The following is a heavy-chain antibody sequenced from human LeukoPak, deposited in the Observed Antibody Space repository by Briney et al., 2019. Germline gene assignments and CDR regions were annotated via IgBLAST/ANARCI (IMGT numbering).Heavy chain of an antibody. CDR1: GFTFDDYA. CDR2: ISGSGGST. V-gene: IGHV3-23*01. Sequence: PGRSLLLSCAASGFTFDDYAMHWVRQAPGKGLEWVSAISGSGGSTYYADSVKGRFTISRDNSKNTLYLQMNSLRAEDTAVYYCAKALYYYGSGSYLSPRDYYYYMDVWGKGTTVTISS. CDR3: AKALYYYGSGSYLSPRDYYYYMDV. J-gene: IGHJ6*03. D-gene: IGHD3-10*01.